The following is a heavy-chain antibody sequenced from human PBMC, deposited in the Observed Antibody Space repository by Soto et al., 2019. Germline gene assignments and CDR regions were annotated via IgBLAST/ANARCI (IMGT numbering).Heavy chain of an antibody. CDR3: ARARGQLLPYYFDY. D-gene: IGHD2-15*01. CDR2: ISSSSDYI. V-gene: IGHV3-21*01. CDR1: GFTFSDYN. J-gene: IGHJ4*02. Sequence: GGSLRLSCAASGFTFSDYNINWVRQAPGRGLEWVSSISSSSDYIYYADSVKGRFTISRDNAKTSLYLQMNSLRAEDAAVYYCARARGQLLPYYFDYWGQGTLVTVSS.